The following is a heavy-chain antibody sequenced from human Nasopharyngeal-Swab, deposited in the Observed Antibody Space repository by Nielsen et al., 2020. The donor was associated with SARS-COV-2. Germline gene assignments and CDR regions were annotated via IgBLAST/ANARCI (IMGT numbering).Heavy chain of an antibody. J-gene: IGHJ6*03. CDR3: AREGPYCSSTSCYYYYMDV. D-gene: IGHD2-2*01. Sequence: WIRQPPGKGLEWIGEIYHSGSTNYNPSLKSRVTISVDKSKNQFSLKLSSVTAADTAVYYCAREGPYCSSTSCYYYYMDVWGKGTTVIVSS. V-gene: IGHV4-4*02. CDR2: IYHSGST.